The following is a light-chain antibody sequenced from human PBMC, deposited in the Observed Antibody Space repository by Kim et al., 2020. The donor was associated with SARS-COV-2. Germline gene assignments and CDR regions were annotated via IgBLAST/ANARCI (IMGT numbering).Light chain of an antibody. V-gene: IGKV1-12*01. CDR3: QQANSFPLT. Sequence: SAAVGDRVTITCRASQRIGGSLAWYQQKPGKAPKLLIFAASSLQSGVSSRFSGSGSGTDFTLTISSLQPEDFASYCQQANSFPLTFGGGTKVDIK. CDR1: QRIGGS. CDR2: AAS. J-gene: IGKJ4*01.